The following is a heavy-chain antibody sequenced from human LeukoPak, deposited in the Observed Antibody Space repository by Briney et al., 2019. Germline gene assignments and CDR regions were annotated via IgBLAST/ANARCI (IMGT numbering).Heavy chain of an antibody. CDR1: GFTFGSYW. J-gene: IGHJ4*02. CDR3: GRASTANPPGC. V-gene: IGHV3-74*01. CDR2: INGDGSIT. Sequence: GGSLRLSCAASGFTFGSYWMHWVRQGPGKGLAWVSRINGDGSITNYADSVKGRFTISRDSAKNTLYLQMNSLRAEDTAVYYCGRASTANPPGCWGQGTLVTVSS. D-gene: IGHD4/OR15-4a*01.